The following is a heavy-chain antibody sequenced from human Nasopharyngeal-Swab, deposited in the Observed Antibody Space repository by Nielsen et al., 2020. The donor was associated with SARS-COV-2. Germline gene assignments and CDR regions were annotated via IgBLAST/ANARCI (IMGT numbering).Heavy chain of an antibody. J-gene: IGHJ2*01. Sequence: WIRQPPGKGLEWIGYIYYSGSTYYNPSLKSRVTISVDTSKNQFSLKLSSVTAADTAVYYCARDVRYSSGWSPGRYFDLWGRGTLVTVSS. V-gene: IGHV4-31*02. CDR3: ARDVRYSSGWSPGRYFDL. CDR2: IYYSGST. D-gene: IGHD6-19*01.